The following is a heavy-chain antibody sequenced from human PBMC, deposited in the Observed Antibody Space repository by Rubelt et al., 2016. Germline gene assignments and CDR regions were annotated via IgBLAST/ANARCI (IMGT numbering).Heavy chain of an antibody. Sequence: QVQLVQFGAEVKKPGASVKVSCKASGYTFTSYGISWVRQAPGQGLEWMGWISAYNGNTNYAQKLQGRVTMTTDTSTSTAYMELRSLRSDDTAVYYCARDHSSGWYLEGFFDYWGQGTLVTVSS. CDR2: ISAYNGNT. J-gene: IGHJ4*02. V-gene: IGHV1-18*01. CDR3: ARDHSSGWYLEGFFDY. CDR1: GYTFTSYG. D-gene: IGHD6-19*01.